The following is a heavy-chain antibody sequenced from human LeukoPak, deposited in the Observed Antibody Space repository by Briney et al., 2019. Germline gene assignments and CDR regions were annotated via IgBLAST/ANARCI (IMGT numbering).Heavy chain of an antibody. J-gene: IGHJ4*02. D-gene: IGHD3-22*01. V-gene: IGHV3-53*01. CDR1: GFTVSSNY. CDR3: ARVFSSGYRGDY. CDR2: IYSGGNT. Sequence: PGGSLRLSCAASGFTVSSNYMSWVRQAPGKGLEWVSVIYSGGNTYYADSVKGRFTISRDNSKNTLYLQMNSLRAEDTAVYYCARVFSSGYRGDYWGQGTLVTVSS.